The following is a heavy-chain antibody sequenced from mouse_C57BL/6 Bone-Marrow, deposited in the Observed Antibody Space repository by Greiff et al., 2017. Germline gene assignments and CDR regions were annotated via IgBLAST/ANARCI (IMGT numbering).Heavy chain of an antibody. D-gene: IGHD2-12*01. CDR1: GFTFSDYG. V-gene: IGHV5-15*04. CDR2: ISNFAYSI. J-gene: IGHJ3*01. CDR3: ERLFLFTPRRAFAY. Sequence: EVMLVEPGGGLVQPGGSLKLSCAASGFTFSDYGMAWVRQAPRKGPEWVAFISNFAYSIYYADTVTGRFTISRENAKNTLYLEMSSLWSEDTALYYCERLFLFTPRRAFAYWGQGTLVTVSA.